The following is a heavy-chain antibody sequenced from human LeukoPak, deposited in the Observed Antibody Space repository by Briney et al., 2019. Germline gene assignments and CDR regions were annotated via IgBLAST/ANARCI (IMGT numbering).Heavy chain of an antibody. Sequence: SETLSLTCTVSGGSISSYYWSWLRQPPGKGLEWIGYIYYTGSTNYNPSLKSRITISVDTSKNQFSLKLSSVTAADTAVYYCARAYYGSGSYYFDYWGQGTLVTVSS. CDR3: ARAYYGSGSYYFDY. CDR2: IYYTGST. D-gene: IGHD3-10*01. J-gene: IGHJ4*02. CDR1: GGSISSYY. V-gene: IGHV4-59*12.